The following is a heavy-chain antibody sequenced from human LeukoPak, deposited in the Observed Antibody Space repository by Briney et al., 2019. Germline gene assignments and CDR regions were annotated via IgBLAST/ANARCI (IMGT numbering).Heavy chain of an antibody. D-gene: IGHD6-13*01. CDR3: ARAMAAAGSMDV. Sequence: PSQTLSLTCTVSGGSISSGGYYWSWIRQHPGKGLEWIGYIYYSGSTYYNPSLKSRVTISVDTSKNQFSLKLSSVTAADTAVYYCARAMAAAGSMDVWGKGTTVTVSS. J-gene: IGHJ6*03. V-gene: IGHV4-31*03. CDR1: GGSISSGGYY. CDR2: IYYSGST.